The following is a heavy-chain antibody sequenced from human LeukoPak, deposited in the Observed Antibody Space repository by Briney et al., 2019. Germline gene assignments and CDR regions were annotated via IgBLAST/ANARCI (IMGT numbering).Heavy chain of an antibody. V-gene: IGHV3-23*01. Sequence: PGGSLKLSCAASGFTFSSYAMSWVRQAPGKGLEWVSPISGSGGSTYYADSVKGRFTISRDNSKNTLYLQMNSLRAEDTAVYYCAKDYPMVRATFFDYWGQGTLVTVSS. CDR3: AKDYPMVRATFFDY. D-gene: IGHD3-10*01. CDR1: GFTFSSYA. J-gene: IGHJ4*02. CDR2: ISGSGGST.